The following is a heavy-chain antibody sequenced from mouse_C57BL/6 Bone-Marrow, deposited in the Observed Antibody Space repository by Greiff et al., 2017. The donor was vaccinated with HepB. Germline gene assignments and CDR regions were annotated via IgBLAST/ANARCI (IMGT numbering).Heavy chain of an antibody. CDR1: GFSFNTYA. CDR3: VRPPHYGNYALFAY. Sequence: EVMLVESGGGLVQPKGSLKLSCAASGFSFNTYAMNWVRQAPGKGLEWVARIRSKSNNYATYYADSVKDRFTISRDDSESMLYLQMNNLKTEDTAMYYCVRPPHYGNYALFAYWGQGTLVTVSA. D-gene: IGHD2-1*01. J-gene: IGHJ3*01. CDR2: IRSKSNNYAT. V-gene: IGHV10-1*01.